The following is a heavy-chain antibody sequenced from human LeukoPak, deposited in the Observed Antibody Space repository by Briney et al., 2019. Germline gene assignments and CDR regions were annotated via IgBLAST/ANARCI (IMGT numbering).Heavy chain of an antibody. J-gene: IGHJ4*02. CDR1: GFTFSSYS. D-gene: IGHD6-6*01. CDR3: ARDLSIAARIPFDY. CDR2: ISSSSSYI. V-gene: IGHV3-21*01. Sequence: GGSRRLSCAASGFTFSSYSMNWVRQAPGRGLEWVSSISSSSSYIYYAGSVKGRFTISRDNAKNSLYLQMNSLRAEDTAVYHCARDLSIAARIPFDYWGQGTLVTVSS.